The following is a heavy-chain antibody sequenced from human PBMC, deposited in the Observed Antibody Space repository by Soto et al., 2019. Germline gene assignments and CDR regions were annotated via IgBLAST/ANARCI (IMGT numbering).Heavy chain of an antibody. CDR1: GFTFSSYS. J-gene: IGHJ4*02. CDR2: ISSSSSTI. V-gene: IGHV3-48*01. CDR3: ARDVRHGYCSGGSCYPDY. Sequence: GGSLRLSCAASGFTFSSYSMNWVRQAPGKGLEWVSYISSSSSTIYYADSVKGRFTISRDNAKNSLYLQMNSLRAEDTAVYYCARDVRHGYCSGGSCYPDYWGQGTLVTVSS. D-gene: IGHD2-15*01.